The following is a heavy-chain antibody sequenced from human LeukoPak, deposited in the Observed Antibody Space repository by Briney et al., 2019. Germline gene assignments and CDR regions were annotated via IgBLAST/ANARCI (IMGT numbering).Heavy chain of an antibody. CDR3: AKGGGATTYSWFDP. J-gene: IGHJ5*02. V-gene: IGHV3-30-3*01. CDR2: ISYDGSNK. Sequence: LRLSCAASGFTFSSYAMHWVRQSPGKGLEWVAVISYDGSNKYYADSVKGRFTISRDSSKNTLYLQMNSLRAEDTAVYYCAKGGGATTYSWFDPWGQGTLVTVSS. CDR1: GFTFSSYA. D-gene: IGHD2-21*01.